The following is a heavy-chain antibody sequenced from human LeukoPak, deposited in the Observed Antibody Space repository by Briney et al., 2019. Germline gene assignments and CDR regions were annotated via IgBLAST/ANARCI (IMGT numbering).Heavy chain of an antibody. CDR3: ARDLSAAFDF. CDR1: GFPFSSYG. D-gene: IGHD6-25*01. Sequence: TGGSLRLSCAASGFPFSSYGMHWVRQAPGKGLEWVARLVYDARSDYANSVKGRFSISRDDSKNTLFLDISNLRVEDTALYYCARDLSAAFDFWGQGVLVTVSS. CDR2: LVYDARS. V-gene: IGHV3-33*01. J-gene: IGHJ4*02.